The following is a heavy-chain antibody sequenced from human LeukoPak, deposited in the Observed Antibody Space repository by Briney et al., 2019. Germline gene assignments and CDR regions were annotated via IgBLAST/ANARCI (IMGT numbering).Heavy chain of an antibody. CDR2: IYYSGST. CDR3: ARLRKIPRYDSRGFDY. D-gene: IGHD3-22*01. J-gene: IGHJ4*02. Sequence: KPSETLSLTCTVSGGSISSSSYYWGWIRQPPGKGLEWIGSIYYSGSTYYNPSLKSRVTISVDTSKNQFSLKLSSVTAADTAVYYCARLRKIPRYDSRGFDYWGQGTLVTVSS. V-gene: IGHV4-39*01. CDR1: GGSISSSSYY.